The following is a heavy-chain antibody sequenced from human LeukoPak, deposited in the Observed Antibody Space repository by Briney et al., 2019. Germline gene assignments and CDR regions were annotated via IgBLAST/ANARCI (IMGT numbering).Heavy chain of an antibody. V-gene: IGHV3-21*01. D-gene: IGHD6-19*01. CDR2: ISSSSSYI. CDR3: ARDIPPGIAVAGQFDY. Sequence: PGGSLRLSCAASGFTFSSYSMNWVRQAPGKGLEWVSSISSSSSYIYYADSVKGRFTISRDDAKNSLYLQMNSLRAEDTAVYYCARDIPPGIAVAGQFDYWGQGTLVTVSS. CDR1: GFTFSSYS. J-gene: IGHJ4*02.